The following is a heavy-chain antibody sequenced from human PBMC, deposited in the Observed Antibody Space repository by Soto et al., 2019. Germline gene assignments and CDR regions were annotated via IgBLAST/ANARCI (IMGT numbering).Heavy chain of an antibody. CDR2: INERGGST. CDR1: GFTFSTYA. D-gene: IGHD1-1*01. V-gene: IGHV3-23*01. CDR3: AKDKSGTTAFDI. J-gene: IGHJ3*02. Sequence: VGSLRLSCADSGFTFSTYALSWVRQAPGKGLEWVSAINERGGSTYYADSVKGRFTISRDNSKKTLCLQMNSLRAEDTALYYCAKDKSGTTAFDIWGQGTMVTVSS.